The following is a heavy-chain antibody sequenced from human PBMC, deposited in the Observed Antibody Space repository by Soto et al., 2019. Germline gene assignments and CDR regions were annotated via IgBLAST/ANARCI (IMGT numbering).Heavy chain of an antibody. CDR2: IVVDANTA. CDR3: ARAIKRWEVNYYFDF. J-gene: IGHJ4*02. Sequence: QVVLLQSGAEVKEPGSSVRVSCQVSGSTFNNFAFSWVRQAPGHGPEWMGGIVVDANTAEYSQRFQDRVTITAETSTDTLYMELGSLTVEDTAVYYCARAIKRWEVNYYFDFWGQGTLVTVSS. CDR1: GSTFNNFA. D-gene: IGHD1-26*01. V-gene: IGHV1-69*06.